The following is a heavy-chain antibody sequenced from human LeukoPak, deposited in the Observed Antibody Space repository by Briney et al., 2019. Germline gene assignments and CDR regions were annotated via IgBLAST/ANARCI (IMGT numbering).Heavy chain of an antibody. J-gene: IGHJ4*02. CDR3: ARAGLSGFHTWGGSYSGIYGYPFDY. V-gene: IGHV4-30-2*01. D-gene: IGHD1-26*01. CDR2: IYHSGST. Sequence: SETLFLTCTVSGGSISSGGYYWSWIRQPPGKGLEWIGYIYHSGSTYYNPSLKSRVTISVDRSKNQFSLKLSSVTAADTAVYYCARAGLSGFHTWGGSYSGIYGYPFDYWGQGTLVTVSS. CDR1: GGSISSGGYY.